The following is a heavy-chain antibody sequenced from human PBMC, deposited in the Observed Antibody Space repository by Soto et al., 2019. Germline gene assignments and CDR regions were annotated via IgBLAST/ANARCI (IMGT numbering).Heavy chain of an antibody. J-gene: IGHJ6*02. CDR2: IIPIFGTA. D-gene: IGHD2-15*01. CDR3: ARDQATPPLYYYYGMDL. CDR1: GGIFSSYA. Sequence: QVQLVQSGAEVKKPGSSVKVSCKASGGIFSSYAISWVRQAPGQGLEWMGGIIPIFGTANYAQKFQGRVTITADKTTSTAYMELSRLRSEDTDVYYCARDQATPPLYYYYGMDLWGQGTTVTVSS. V-gene: IGHV1-69*06.